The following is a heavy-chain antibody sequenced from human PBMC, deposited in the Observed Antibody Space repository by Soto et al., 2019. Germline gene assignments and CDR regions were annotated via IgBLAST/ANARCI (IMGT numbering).Heavy chain of an antibody. V-gene: IGHV1-18*01. J-gene: IGHJ6*02. CDR2: ISAYNGNT. CDR3: ARDAEIELMVYAMYYYYYGMDV. CDR1: CYTFTSYG. Sequence: SVKVSFKGSCYTFTSYGISWVRQAPVQGLEWMGWISAYNGNTNYAQKLQGRVTMTTDTSTSTAYMELRSLRSDDTAVYYCARDAEIELMVYAMYYYYYGMDVWGQGTTVTVYS. D-gene: IGHD2-8*01.